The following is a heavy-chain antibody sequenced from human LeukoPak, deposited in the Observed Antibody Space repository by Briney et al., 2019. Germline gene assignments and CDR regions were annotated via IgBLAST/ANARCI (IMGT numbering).Heavy chain of an antibody. CDR3: ARQSVSGDLFDY. V-gene: IGHV4-4*02. Sequence: SETLSLTCAVSVGSISSSNGWSWVRQPPGKGLEWIGEIYHSGSTNYNPSLKSRDAISVDTSKNQFSLKLSSVTAADTAVYYCARQSVSGDLFDYWGQGTLVTVSS. CDR1: VGSISSSNG. J-gene: IGHJ4*02. D-gene: IGHD3-10*01. CDR2: IYHSGST.